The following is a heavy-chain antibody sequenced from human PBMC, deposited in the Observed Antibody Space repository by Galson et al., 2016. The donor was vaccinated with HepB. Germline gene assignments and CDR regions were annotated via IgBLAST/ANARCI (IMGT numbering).Heavy chain of an antibody. D-gene: IGHD3-10*01. J-gene: IGHJ2*01. V-gene: IGHV3-9*01. CDR3: AKNRGSSGLMGYFDL. Sequence: SLRLSCAASGFTFSNYWMIWVRQAPGKGLEWVSSVRWNSGGIDYADSVKGRFIISRDNANKSLYLQLNSLRPEDTALYYCAKNRGSSGLMGYFDLWGRGTLVTVSS. CDR1: GFTFSNYW. CDR2: VRWNSGGI.